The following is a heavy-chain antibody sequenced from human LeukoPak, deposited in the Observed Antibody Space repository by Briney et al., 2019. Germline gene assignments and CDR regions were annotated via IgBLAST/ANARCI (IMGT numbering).Heavy chain of an antibody. Sequence: SETLSLTCTVSGGSISSNNYYWGWIRQPPGKGLEWIGSIYSSGSTSYSPSLKSRVTISVDTSKNQFSLKLTSVTAADTAVYYCARNQSTSRETYFDYWGQGTLVIVSS. V-gene: IGHV4-39*01. CDR3: ARNQSTSRETYFDY. CDR1: GGSISSNNYY. CDR2: IYSSGST. J-gene: IGHJ4*02. D-gene: IGHD1-26*01.